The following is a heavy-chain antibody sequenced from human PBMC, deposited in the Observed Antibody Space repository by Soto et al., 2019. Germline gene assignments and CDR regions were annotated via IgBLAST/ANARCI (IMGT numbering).Heavy chain of an antibody. J-gene: IGHJ6*02. CDR2: IYHSGST. CDR3: ARCYGSGSSYYYYYGMDV. V-gene: IGHV4-4*02. D-gene: IGHD3-10*01. Sequence: LSLTCGASGGSINSSNWWSWVRQPPGKGLEWIGEIYHSGSTNYNPSLKSRVTISVDKSKNQFSLKLSSVTAADTAVHYCARCYGSGSSYYYYYGMDVWGQGTTVTVSS. CDR1: GGSINSSNW.